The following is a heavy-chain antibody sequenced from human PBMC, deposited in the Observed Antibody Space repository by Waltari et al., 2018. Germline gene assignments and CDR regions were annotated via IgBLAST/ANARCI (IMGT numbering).Heavy chain of an antibody. V-gene: IGHV4-34*01. J-gene: IGHJ4*02. D-gene: IGHD3-22*01. CDR3: ARRAGLFDY. CDR2: VSHSGRT. Sequence: QVQLQQWGAGLLKPSETLSPTCAVYDGSLSGHYWSWIRQPPGKGLEWIGEVSHSGRTNYNLSLKSRVTVSVDTSKNQFSLKLSSVTAADTAVYYCARRAGLFDYWGQGALVTVSS. CDR1: DGSLSGHY.